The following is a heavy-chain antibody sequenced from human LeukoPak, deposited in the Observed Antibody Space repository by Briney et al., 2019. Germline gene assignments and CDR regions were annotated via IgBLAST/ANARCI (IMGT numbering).Heavy chain of an antibody. CDR3: AKRGVVIRVILVGFHKEAYYFES. J-gene: IGHJ4*02. CDR1: GITLSNYG. Sequence: GGSLRLSCAVSGITLSNYGMSWVRQAPGKGLEWVAGISDSGGNTKCADSVKGRFTISRDNPKNTLYLQMNSLGAEDTAVYFCAKRGVVIRVILVGFHKEAYYFESWGQGALVTVSS. CDR2: ISDSGGNT. D-gene: IGHD3/OR15-3a*01. V-gene: IGHV3-23*01.